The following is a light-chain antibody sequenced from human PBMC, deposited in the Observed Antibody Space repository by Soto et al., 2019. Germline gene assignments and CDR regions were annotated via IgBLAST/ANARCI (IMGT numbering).Light chain of an antibody. J-gene: IGKJ1*01. CDR2: SAS. CDR1: QIISSS. Sequence: DIQMTQPPSSLPAFVGDSVTITCRTSQIISSSLNWYQQKPGKAPKLLIYSASSLQSGVPSRFSGSGSGTDFTLTISCLQSEDFATYYCQQYYSFPPTFGQGTKVDIK. V-gene: IGKV1-39*01. CDR3: QQYYSFPPT.